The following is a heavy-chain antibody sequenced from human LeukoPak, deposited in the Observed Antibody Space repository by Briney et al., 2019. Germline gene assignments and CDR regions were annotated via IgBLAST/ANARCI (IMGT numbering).Heavy chain of an antibody. V-gene: IGHV3-15*01. Sequence: GGSLRLSCAAAGFPFGNVWMHWVRQAPGRGPEWIGRIKRKSEGGQTDYAAPVQGRFTISRDDSKTTSYLQMNSLKTEDTAVYSCATGDCSGGSCHAFGIWGQGTMVTVSS. CDR2: IKRKSEGGQT. CDR1: GFPFGNVW. D-gene: IGHD2-15*01. J-gene: IGHJ3*02. CDR3: ATGDCSGGSCHAFGI.